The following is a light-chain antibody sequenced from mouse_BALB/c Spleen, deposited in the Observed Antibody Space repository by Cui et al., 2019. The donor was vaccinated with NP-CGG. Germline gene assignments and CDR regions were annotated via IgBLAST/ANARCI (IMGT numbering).Light chain of an antibody. Sequence: QAVVTQESALTTSPGETVTLTCRSSTGAVTTSNYANWVQERPDHLFTGLIGGTNNRAPGVPARFSGSLIGDKAALTITGAQTEDEAIYFCALWYSSHCVFGGGTKLTVL. J-gene: IGLJ1*01. V-gene: IGLV1*01. CDR3: ALWYSSHCV. CDR2: GTN. CDR1: TGAVTTSNY.